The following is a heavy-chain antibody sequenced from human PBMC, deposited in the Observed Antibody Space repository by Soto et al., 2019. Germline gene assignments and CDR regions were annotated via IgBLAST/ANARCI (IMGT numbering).Heavy chain of an antibody. CDR1: GFTFSSYW. J-gene: IGHJ4*02. CDR2: IKQDGSEK. Sequence: GGSLRLSCAASGFTFSSYWMSWVRQAPGKGLEWVANIKQDGSEKYYVDSVKGRFTISRDNAKNSLYLQMNSLRAEDTAVYYCGLGDSSGYYNYWGQGTLVTVSS. CDR3: GLGDSSGYYNY. D-gene: IGHD3-22*01. V-gene: IGHV3-7*05.